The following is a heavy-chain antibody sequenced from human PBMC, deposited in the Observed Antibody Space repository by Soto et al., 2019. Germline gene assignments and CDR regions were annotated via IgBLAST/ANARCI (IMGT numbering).Heavy chain of an antibody. J-gene: IGHJ4*02. CDR2: ISYDGSNK. D-gene: IGHD3-22*01. V-gene: IGHV3-30*18. CDR1: GFTFSSYG. CDR3: AKDLLTYYYDSSGYPFDY. Sequence: GGSLRLSCAASGFTFSSYGMHWVGQAPGKGLEWVAVISYDGSNKYYADSVKGRFTISRDNSKNTLYLQMNSLRAEDTAVYYCAKDLLTYYYDSSGYPFDYWGQGTLVTVSS.